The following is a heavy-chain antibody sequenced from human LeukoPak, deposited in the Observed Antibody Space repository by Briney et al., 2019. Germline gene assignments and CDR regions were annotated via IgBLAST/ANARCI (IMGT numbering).Heavy chain of an antibody. D-gene: IGHD3-10*01. CDR2: IYHSGST. Sequence: PSETLSLTCAVSGGSISSGGYSWSWIRQPPGKGLEWIEYIYHSGSTYYNPSLKSRVTISVDKSKNQFSLKLSSVTAADTAVYYCAITLSGSYYNRWFDPWGQGTLVTVSS. J-gene: IGHJ5*02. CDR3: AITLSGSYYNRWFDP. V-gene: IGHV4-30-2*01. CDR1: GGSISSGGYS.